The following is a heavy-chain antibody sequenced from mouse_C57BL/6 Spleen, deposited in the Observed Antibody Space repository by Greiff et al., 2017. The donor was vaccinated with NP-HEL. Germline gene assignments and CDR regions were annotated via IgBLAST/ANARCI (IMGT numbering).Heavy chain of an antibody. CDR3: ARPRGSTWFAY. CDR1: GFTFSDYG. Sequence: EVQVVESGGGLVKPGGSLKLSCAASGFTFSDYGMHWVRQAPEKGLEWVAYISSGSSTIYYADTVKGRFTISRDNAKNTLFLQMTSLRSEDTAMYYCARPRGSTWFAYWGQATLVTVSA. CDR2: ISSGSSTI. D-gene: IGHD1-1*01. J-gene: IGHJ3*01. V-gene: IGHV5-17*01.